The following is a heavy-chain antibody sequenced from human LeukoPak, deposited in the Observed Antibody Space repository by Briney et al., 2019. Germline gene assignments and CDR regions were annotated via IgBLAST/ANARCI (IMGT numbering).Heavy chain of an antibody. J-gene: IGHJ4*02. CDR3: ATSGLDFDY. V-gene: IGHV3-7*01. D-gene: IGHD6-19*01. CDR2: IKQDGSEK. Sequence: GGSLRLSCAASGFTFSSYWMSWVRQAPGKGLEWVANIKQDGSEKYYVDSVKGRFTISRDNAKNSLYLQMNSLRAEGAAVYYCATSGLDFDYWGQGTLVTVSS. CDR1: GFTFSSYW.